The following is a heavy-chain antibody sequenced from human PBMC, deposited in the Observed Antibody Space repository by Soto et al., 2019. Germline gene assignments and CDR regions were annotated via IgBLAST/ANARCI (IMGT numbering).Heavy chain of an antibody. CDR3: ARVGPAHYYDSSGYYSPLDY. CDR1: GDTFSSYA. D-gene: IGHD3-22*01. CDR2: IIPMFGTA. Sequence: QVQLVQSGAEVKKPGSSVKVSCKASGDTFSSYAINWVRQVPGQGLEWRGGIIPMFGTANYEQKFKGRVTITAGESKSTVYMELSSLRSEDTAVYYCARVGPAHYYDSSGYYSPLDYWGQGTLVTVSS. J-gene: IGHJ4*02. V-gene: IGHV1-69*01.